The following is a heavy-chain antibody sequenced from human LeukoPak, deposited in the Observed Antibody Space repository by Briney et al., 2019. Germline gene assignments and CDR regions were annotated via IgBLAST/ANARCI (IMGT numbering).Heavy chain of an antibody. V-gene: IGHV3-7*01. J-gene: IGHJ4*02. D-gene: IGHD3-22*01. CDR2: IKQDGSEK. Sequence: GGSLRLSCAASGFTFSSYWMSWVRQAPGKGLEWVANIKQDGSEKYYVDSVKGRFTISRDNAKNSLYLQMNSLRAEDTAVYYCARDPDSSGYYYEDYWGQGTLVTVSS. CDR1: GFTFSSYW. CDR3: ARDPDSSGYYYEDY.